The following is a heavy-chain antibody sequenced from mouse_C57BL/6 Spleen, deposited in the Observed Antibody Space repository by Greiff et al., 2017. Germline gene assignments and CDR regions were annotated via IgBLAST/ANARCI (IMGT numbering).Heavy chain of an antibody. CDR3: ARGDYYGSSPFAY. Sequence: QVQLQQPGPELVKPGASVKLTCQAPGYTITSYWMHWVKQRHGQGLEWFGNFNLSNGGTNYNEKFKSKATLTVDKSASTAYMLLSILTSEDSAVYYWARGDYYGSSPFAYWGQGTLVTVSA. CDR2: FNLSNGGT. CDR1: GYTITSYW. D-gene: IGHD1-1*01. J-gene: IGHJ3*01. V-gene: IGHV1-53*01.